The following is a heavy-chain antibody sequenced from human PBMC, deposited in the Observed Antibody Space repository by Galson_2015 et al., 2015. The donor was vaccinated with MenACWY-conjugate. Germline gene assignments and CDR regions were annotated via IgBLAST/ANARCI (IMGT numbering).Heavy chain of an antibody. D-gene: IGHD3-3*01. J-gene: IGHJ6*03. V-gene: IGHV3-33*01. CDR3: AGAATYFWSGNRVYQYYYMDF. CDR2: IWYDGSNK. Sequence: SLRLSCAVSGFTLSSYGMNWVRQAPGKGLEGVAVIWYDGSNKYYADSVKGRFTISRDKSKNKVYLQMNSLRAEDTAVYYCAGAATYFWSGNRVYQYYYMDFWGNGTMVTISS. CDR1: GFTLSSYG.